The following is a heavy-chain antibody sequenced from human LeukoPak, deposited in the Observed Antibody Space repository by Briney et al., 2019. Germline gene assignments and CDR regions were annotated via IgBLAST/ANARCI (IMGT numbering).Heavy chain of an antibody. V-gene: IGHV3-64*01. Sequence: GGALRLSCAASGFTFSSYAMHWVRQAPGKGLEYVSAISSNGGSTYYANSVKGRFTISRDNSKNTLYLQMGSLRAEDMAVYYCARDSVLLWFGESWFDPWGQGTLVTVSS. D-gene: IGHD3-10*01. CDR1: GFTFSSYA. CDR2: ISSNGGST. J-gene: IGHJ5*02. CDR3: ARDSVLLWFGESWFDP.